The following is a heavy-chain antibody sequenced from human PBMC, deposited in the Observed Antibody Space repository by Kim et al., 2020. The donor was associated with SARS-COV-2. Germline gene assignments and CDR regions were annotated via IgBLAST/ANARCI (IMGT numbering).Heavy chain of an antibody. D-gene: IGHD3-3*01. J-gene: IGHJ6*02. CDR3: ARERVGIFGVENYYYYYGMDV. CDR1: GGSISSSSYY. V-gene: IGHV4-39*01. CDR2: IFYSGST. Sequence: SETLSLTCTVSGGSISSSSYYWGWIRQPPGKGLEWIGSIFYSGSTYYNPSLNSRVTISVDTSKNQFSLKLSSVTAADTAVYSCARERVGIFGVENYYYYYGMDVWGQGTTVTVSS.